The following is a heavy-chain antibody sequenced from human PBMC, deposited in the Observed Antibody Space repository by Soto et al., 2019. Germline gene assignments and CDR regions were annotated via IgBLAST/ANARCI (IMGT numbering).Heavy chain of an antibody. CDR2: IYYSGST. CDR1: GGSISSYY. Sequence: SETLSLTCTVSGGSISSYYWNWIRQPPGKGLEWIGYIYYSGSTNYSPSLNSRVTISVDTSKNQFSLKLRSVTAADTAVYYCARGVRDGYNLPPSKPPDYWGQGTLVTVSS. D-gene: IGHD5-12*01. J-gene: IGHJ4*02. CDR3: ARGVRDGYNLPPSKPPDY. V-gene: IGHV4-59*01.